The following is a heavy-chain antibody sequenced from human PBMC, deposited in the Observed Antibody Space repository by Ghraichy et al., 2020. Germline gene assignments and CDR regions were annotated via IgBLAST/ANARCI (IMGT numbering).Heavy chain of an antibody. J-gene: IGHJ6*02. CDR3: ARVVVRGVGYYYYYYGMDV. CDR1: GDSVSSNSAA. CDR2: TYYRSKWYN. D-gene: IGHD3-10*01. Sequence: SETLSLTTCAISGDSVSSNSAAWNWIRQSPSRGLEWLGRTYYRSKWYNDYAVSVKSRITINPDTSKNQFSLQLNSVTPEDTAVYYCARVVVRGVGYYYYYYGMDVWGQGTTVTVSS. V-gene: IGHV6-1*01.